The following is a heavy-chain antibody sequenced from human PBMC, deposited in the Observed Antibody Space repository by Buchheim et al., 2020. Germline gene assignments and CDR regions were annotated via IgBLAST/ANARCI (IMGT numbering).Heavy chain of an antibody. CDR3: AKDVRLGQLSNLKVYGMDV. D-gene: IGHD3-16*02. J-gene: IGHJ6*02. V-gene: IGHV3-30*18. CDR2: IPYDGRNR. CDR1: GFDFGAYA. Sequence: QEQLVQSGGGVVQPGRSLSLSCGASGFDFGAYAMHWVRQAPGKGLEWLTVIPYDGRNRWYRDSVKGRFTVSRDNSKKSLHLQMNSLRPEDSAVYDCAKDVRLGQLSNLKVYGMDVWGHGTT.